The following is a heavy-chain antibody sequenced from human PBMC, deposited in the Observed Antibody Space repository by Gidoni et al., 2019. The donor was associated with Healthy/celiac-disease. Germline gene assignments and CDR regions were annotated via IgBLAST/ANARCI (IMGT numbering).Heavy chain of an antibody. CDR3: ARVRITFGGVIVEKGTFDP. D-gene: IGHD3-16*02. J-gene: IGHJ5*02. CDR2: ISYSGST. CDR1: GRSISSSSYY. Sequence: QLQLQESGPGLVKPSETLSLPCTVSGRSISSSSYYWGWIRQPPGKGLCWIGSISYSGSTSYNPSLKSRVTISVDTSKNQFSLKLSSVTAADTAVYYCARVRITFGGVIVEKGTFDPWGQGTLVTVSS. V-gene: IGHV4-39*07.